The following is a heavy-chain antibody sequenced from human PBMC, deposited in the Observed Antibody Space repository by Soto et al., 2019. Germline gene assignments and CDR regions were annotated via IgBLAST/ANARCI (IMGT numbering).Heavy chain of an antibody. CDR2: TNQDGRER. CDR1: GFTFRNNG. CDR3: ARDGSGYSTD. V-gene: IGHV3-7*01. J-gene: IGHJ4*02. D-gene: IGHD5-18*01. Sequence: EVQLVESGGGLVQPGGSLRLSCEASGFTFRNNGIAWLRQAPGKGLEWVANTNQDGRERYSVDSVKGRFTISRDNAKNSMHLQMNSLRAEDTAVYYCARDGSGYSTDWGQGTLVTVSS.